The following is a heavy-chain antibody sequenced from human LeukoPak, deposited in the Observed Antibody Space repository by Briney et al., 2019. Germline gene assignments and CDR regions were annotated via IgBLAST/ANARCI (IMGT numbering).Heavy chain of an antibody. V-gene: IGHV1-69*13. CDR1: GGTFSSYA. Sequence: SVKVSCKAPGGTFSSYAISWVRQAPGRGLEWMGGIIPIFGTANYAQKFQGRVTITADESTSTAYMELSSLRSEDTAVYYCARALGDSSSWYAFDIWAQGTMVIVSS. J-gene: IGHJ3*02. D-gene: IGHD6-13*01. CDR3: ARALGDSSSWYAFDI. CDR2: IIPIFGTA.